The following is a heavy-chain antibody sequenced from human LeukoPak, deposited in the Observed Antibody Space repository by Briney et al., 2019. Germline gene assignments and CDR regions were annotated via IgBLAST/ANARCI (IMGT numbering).Heavy chain of an antibody. CDR1: GFTFTSHW. D-gene: IGHD3-22*01. CDR3: VRDLSRLYYFDY. Sequence: GGSLRLSCAASGFTFTSHWMHWVRQAPGKGLVWVARISVDETFTNYADSVKGRFTISRDNAKNTLYLQMNSLRAEDTAVYYCVRDLSRLYYFDYAAQGTLVSVSS. J-gene: IGHJ4*02. CDR2: ISVDETFT. V-gene: IGHV3-74*01.